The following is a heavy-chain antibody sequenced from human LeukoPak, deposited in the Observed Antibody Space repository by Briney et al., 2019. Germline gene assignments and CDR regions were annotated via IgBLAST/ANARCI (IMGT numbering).Heavy chain of an antibody. Sequence: PGGSLRLSCAASEFTFSNYWMHWVRQAPGKGLVWVSRINSDGSSTSYADSVKGRFTISRDNAKNTLYLQMNSLRAEDTAVYYCAKHMTTVTTCFDYWGQGTLVTVSS. J-gene: IGHJ4*02. V-gene: IGHV3-74*01. CDR1: EFTFSNYW. D-gene: IGHD4-17*01. CDR3: AKHMTTVTTCFDY. CDR2: INSDGSST.